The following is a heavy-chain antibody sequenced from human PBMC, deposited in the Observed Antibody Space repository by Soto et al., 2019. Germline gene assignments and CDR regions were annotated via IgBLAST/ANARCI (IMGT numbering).Heavy chain of an antibody. CDR2: IYYSGST. Sequence: QVHLQESGPGLVKPSQTLSLTCTVSGGSISSGGYYWSWIRQHPGKGLEWIGHIYYSGSTYYNPSLKSRVTMSVDTSNHEFSLKLSSVTAADTAVDYCARGANDSSGRRMYYFDLWGQGTLVTVSS. CDR1: GGSISSGGYY. D-gene: IGHD3-22*01. V-gene: IGHV4-31*03. CDR3: ARGANDSSGRRMYYFDL. J-gene: IGHJ4*02.